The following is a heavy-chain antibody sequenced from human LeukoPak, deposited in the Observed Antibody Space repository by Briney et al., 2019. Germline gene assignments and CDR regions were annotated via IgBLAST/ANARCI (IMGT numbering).Heavy chain of an antibody. J-gene: IGHJ5*02. V-gene: IGHV1-69*05. Sequence: SVKVSCKAPGGTFSSYAISLVRQAPGQGLEWMGRIIPIFGTANYAQKFQGRVTITTDESTSTAYMELSSLRSEDTAEYYCARAPSLYNWFDPWGQGTLVTVSS. CDR3: ARAPSLYNWFDP. CDR2: IIPIFGTA. CDR1: GGTFSSYA.